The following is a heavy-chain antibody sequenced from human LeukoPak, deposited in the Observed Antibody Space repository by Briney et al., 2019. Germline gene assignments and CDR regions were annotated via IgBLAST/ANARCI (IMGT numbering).Heavy chain of an antibody. CDR3: AKGGGDPLLDY. J-gene: IGHJ4*02. V-gene: IGHV3-30*18. CDR2: ISYDGSNK. Sequence: GGSLRLSCAAPGFTFSSYGMHWVRQAPGKGLEWVAVISYDGSNKYYADSVKGRFTISRDNSKNTLYLQMNSLRAEDTAVYYCAKGGGDPLLDYWGQGTLVTVSS. D-gene: IGHD4-17*01. CDR1: GFTFSSYG.